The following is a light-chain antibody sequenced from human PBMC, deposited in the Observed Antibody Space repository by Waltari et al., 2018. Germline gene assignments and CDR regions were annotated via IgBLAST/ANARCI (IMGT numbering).Light chain of an antibody. J-gene: IGLJ2*01. CDR2: DVS. CDR3: YSFSTNDVWV. Sequence: QSVLTQPASVSGSPGQSITISCAGTGSDIGTYNYVSWHQQHPGKAPKPIIYDVSNRASGVSSRVSGSKSGNTASLTISGLQAEDEAYYYCYSFSTNDVWVFGGGTK. CDR1: GSDIGTYNY. V-gene: IGLV2-14*03.